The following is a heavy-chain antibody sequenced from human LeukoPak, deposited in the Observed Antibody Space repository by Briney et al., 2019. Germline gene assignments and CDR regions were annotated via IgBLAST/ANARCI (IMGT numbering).Heavy chain of an antibody. CDR3: ARRSAYYYGSGSYYNTYNWFDP. Sequence: PSETLSLTCAVYGGSVSGYYWSWIRQPPGKGLEWIGEINHSGSTNYNPSPKSRVTISVATSKNQFSLKLSSVTAADTAVYYCARRSAYYYGSGSYYNTYNWFDPWGQGTLVTVSS. CDR1: GGSVSGYY. J-gene: IGHJ5*02. D-gene: IGHD3-10*01. CDR2: INHSGST. V-gene: IGHV4-34*01.